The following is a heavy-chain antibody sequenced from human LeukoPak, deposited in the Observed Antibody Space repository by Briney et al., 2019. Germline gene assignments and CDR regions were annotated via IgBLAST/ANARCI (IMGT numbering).Heavy chain of an antibody. CDR1: GFSFDSYA. D-gene: IGHD5-12*01. CDR3: ARDDLGGYAYYYYYYGMDV. V-gene: IGHV3-23*01. Sequence: GGSLRLSCAASGFSFDSYAMSWVRQVPGKGLEWVSSISGSGGSTYYAESVKGRLTISRDNSKSTLYLLMNSLRVEDTAVYYCARDDLGGYAYYYYYYGMDVWGHGTTVTVSS. CDR2: ISGSGGST. J-gene: IGHJ6*02.